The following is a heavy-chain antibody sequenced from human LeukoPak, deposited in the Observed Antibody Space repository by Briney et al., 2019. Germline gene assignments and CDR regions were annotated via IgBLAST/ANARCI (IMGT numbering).Heavy chain of an antibody. CDR3: ARDYPPFY. CDR1: GCNFGGYG. Sequence: GTLYLSCGYSGCNFGGYGMSGVREAPGKGLEWMGWISPYNGNTNYAQKVQGRVTMTTDTSTSTAYMELRSLRSDDTAVYYCARDYPPFYWGQGTLVTVPS. J-gene: IGHJ4*02. V-gene: IGHV1-18*01. CDR2: ISPYNGNT.